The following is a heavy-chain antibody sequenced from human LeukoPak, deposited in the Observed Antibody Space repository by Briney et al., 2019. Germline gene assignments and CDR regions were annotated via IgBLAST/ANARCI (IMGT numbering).Heavy chain of an antibody. CDR2: INHDASEK. J-gene: IGHJ5*02. Sequence: GGSLRLSCTAPGLTSTNYWMIWVRQAPGKGLEWVANINHDASEKYYVGSVEGRFTISRDNAKNSLFLQMNSLRAEDTGVYYCATSSYSSSSSWGQGTLVTVSS. D-gene: IGHD6-6*01. CDR3: ATSSYSSSSS. CDR1: GLTSTNYW. V-gene: IGHV3-7*01.